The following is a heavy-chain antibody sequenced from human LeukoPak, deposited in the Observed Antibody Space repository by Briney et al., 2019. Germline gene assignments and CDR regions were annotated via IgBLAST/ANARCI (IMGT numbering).Heavy chain of an antibody. CDR1: GGTFSSYA. J-gene: IGHJ5*02. CDR3: ARDNYAGANWFDH. V-gene: IGHV1-69*05. D-gene: IGHD1-7*01. Sequence: SVSVSCTPSGGTFSSYAISWVRQAPGQGGEWRGGIIPIFGTANYAQKFQGRVTITTDKSTSTAYMELSSLRSEDTAVYYCARDNYAGANWFDHWGQGTLVTVSS. CDR2: IIPIFGTA.